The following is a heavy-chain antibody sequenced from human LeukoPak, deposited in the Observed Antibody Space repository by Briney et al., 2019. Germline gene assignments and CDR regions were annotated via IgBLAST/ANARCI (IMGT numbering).Heavy chain of an antibody. D-gene: IGHD1-26*01. CDR2: MNPISGNT. CDR3: ARVESGAFDI. V-gene: IGHV1-8*03. J-gene: IGHJ3*02. CDR1: GYTFTSYD. Sequence: ASVKVSCKASGYTFTSYDINWVRQATGQGLEWMGWMNPISGNTGYAQKFQGRVTITRNTSISTAYMELSSLRSEDTAVYYCARVESGAFDIWGQGTMVTVSS.